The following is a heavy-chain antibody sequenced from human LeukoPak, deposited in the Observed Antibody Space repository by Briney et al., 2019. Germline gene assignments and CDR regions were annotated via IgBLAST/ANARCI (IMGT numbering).Heavy chain of an antibody. CDR1: GFTFSSYS. Sequence: GGSLRLSCAASGFTFSSYSMNWVRQAPGKGLEWVSSIGSSSSYIYYADSVKGRFTISRDNAKNSLYLQMNSLRAEDTAVYYCARVSYYDSSGYYIPFDYWGQGTLVTVSS. CDR2: IGSSSSYI. J-gene: IGHJ4*02. V-gene: IGHV3-21*01. CDR3: ARVSYYDSSGYYIPFDY. D-gene: IGHD3-22*01.